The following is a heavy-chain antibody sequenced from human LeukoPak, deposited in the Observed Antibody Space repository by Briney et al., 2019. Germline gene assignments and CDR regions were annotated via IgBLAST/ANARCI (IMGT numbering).Heavy chain of an antibody. V-gene: IGHV3-23*01. D-gene: IGHD6-13*01. CDR2: ICVSGGGT. CDR3: AKGVSAAADDAFDI. J-gene: IGHJ3*02. Sequence: GGSLRLSRAPSGFTLSSYAMRGVRPAPRKGLEWVSVICVSGGGTYYADSVKGRFTIYRNNSKNTLYLQMNSLRAEDTAVYYCAKGVSAAADDAFDIWGQGTMVTVSS. CDR1: GFTLSSYA.